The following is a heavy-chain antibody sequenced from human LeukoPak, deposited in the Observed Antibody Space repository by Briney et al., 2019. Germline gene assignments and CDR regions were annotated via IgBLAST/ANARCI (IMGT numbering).Heavy chain of an antibody. D-gene: IGHD5-18*01. J-gene: IGHJ5*02. Sequence: GGSLRLSCAASGFTFSSYAMSWVRQAPGKGLEWVSGILDSGYSTYYANSVKGRFTISRGSSKNTVYLQMNSLRDEDTAVYYCARDVDTSSHSSQLDPWGQGTLVTVSS. CDR3: ARDVDTSSHSSQLDP. CDR1: GFTFSSYA. CDR2: ILDSGYST. V-gene: IGHV3-23*01.